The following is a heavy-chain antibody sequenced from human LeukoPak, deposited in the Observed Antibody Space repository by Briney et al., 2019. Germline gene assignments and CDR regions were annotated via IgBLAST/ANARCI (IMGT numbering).Heavy chain of an antibody. CDR1: GGSISSSSYY. CDR2: IYYSGCT. D-gene: IGHD5-12*01. J-gene: IGHJ6*03. CDR3: ARARSGYSGYDSFYYYYMDV. V-gene: IGHV4-39*01. Sequence: SETLSLTCTVSGGSISSSSYYWGWIRQPPGKGLEWIGSIYYSGCTYYNPSLKSRVTISVDTSKNQFSLKLSSVTAADTAVYYCARARSGYSGYDSFYYYYMDVRGKGTTVTVSS.